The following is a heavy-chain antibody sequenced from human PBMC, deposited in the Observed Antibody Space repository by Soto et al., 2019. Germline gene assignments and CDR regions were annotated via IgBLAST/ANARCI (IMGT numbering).Heavy chain of an antibody. J-gene: IGHJ6*02. D-gene: IGHD1-26*01. CDR3: ARSVGKLPDYYYGMDV. CDR1: GFTFSSYD. CDR2: IGTAGDT. V-gene: IGHV3-13*01. Sequence: GGSLRLSCAASGFTFSSYDMHWVRQATGKGLEWVSAIGTAGDTYYPGSVKGRFTISRENAKNSLYLQMNSLRAGDTAVYYCARSVGKLPDYYYGMDVWGQGTTVTVSS.